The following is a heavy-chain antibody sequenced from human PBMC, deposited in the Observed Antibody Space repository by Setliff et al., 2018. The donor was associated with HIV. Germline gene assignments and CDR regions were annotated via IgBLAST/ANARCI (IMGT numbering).Heavy chain of an antibody. CDR3: ARGRGSSSSWPIDY. V-gene: IGHV4-59*11. Sequence: SETLSLTCSVYGTSFSDHYWSWVRQPPGKGLEWIGYVYYNGGTQYNPSLKSRVTISVDTSQNQFSLKLSSVTAADTAVYFCARGRGSSSSWPIDYWGQGTLVTVSS. CDR2: VYYNGGT. D-gene: IGHD6-13*01. CDR1: GTSFSDHY. J-gene: IGHJ4*02.